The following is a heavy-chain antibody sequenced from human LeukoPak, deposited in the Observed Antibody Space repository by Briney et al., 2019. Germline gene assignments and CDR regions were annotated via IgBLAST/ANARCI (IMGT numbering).Heavy chain of an antibody. CDR3: AREEVVFDC. J-gene: IGHJ4*02. V-gene: IGHV3-48*01. D-gene: IGHD2-15*01. CDR2: ISSSSSTI. CDR1: GLTLSYYW. Sequence: GGSLRLSCAASGLTLSYYWMSWVRQAPGKGLEWVSYISSSSSTIYYADSVKGRFTISRDNAKNSLYLQMNSLRAEDTAVYYCAREEVVFDCWGEGTLVTVSS.